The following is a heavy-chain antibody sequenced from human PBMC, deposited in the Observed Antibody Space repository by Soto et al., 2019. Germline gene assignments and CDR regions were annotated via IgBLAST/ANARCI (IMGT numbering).Heavy chain of an antibody. V-gene: IGHV3-48*02. J-gene: IGHJ4*02. Sequence: GGSLRLSCAASGFTFSSYSMNWVRQAPGKGLEWVSYISSSSSTIYYADSVKGRFTISRDNAKNSLYLQMNSLRDEDTAVYYCARTMTTVTTSYVRGFDYWGQGTLVTVSS. CDR3: ARTMTTVTTSYVRGFDY. D-gene: IGHD4-17*01. CDR2: ISSSSSTI. CDR1: GFTFSSYS.